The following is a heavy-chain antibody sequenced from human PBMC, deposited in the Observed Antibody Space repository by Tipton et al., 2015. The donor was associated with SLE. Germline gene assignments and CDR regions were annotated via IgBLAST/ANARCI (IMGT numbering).Heavy chain of an antibody. CDR1: GGSISSYY. CDR3: ARAPYDTSSRGAFDT. Sequence: TLSLTCTVSGGSISSYYWSWIRQPPGKGLEWIGYIHNSGITNFNPSLRSRVTISLATSENHFSLNLSSVTVADTALYYCARAPYDTSSRGAFDTWGQGTMVTVSS. V-gene: IGHV4-59*12. J-gene: IGHJ3*02. CDR2: IHNSGIT. D-gene: IGHD3-16*01.